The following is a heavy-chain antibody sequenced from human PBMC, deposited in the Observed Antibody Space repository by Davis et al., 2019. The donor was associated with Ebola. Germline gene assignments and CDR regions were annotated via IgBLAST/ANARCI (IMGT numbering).Heavy chain of an antibody. D-gene: IGHD3-10*01. V-gene: IGHV4-34*01. J-gene: IGHJ5*02. CDR2: INHSGST. CDR3: ARVPPGYYGSGSYP. Sequence: MPSETLSLTCAVYGGSFSGYYWSWIRQPPGKGLEWIGEINHSGSTNYNPSLKSRVTISVDTSKNQFSLKLSSVTAADTAVYYCARVPPGYYGSGSYPGGQGTLVTVSS. CDR1: GGSFSGYY.